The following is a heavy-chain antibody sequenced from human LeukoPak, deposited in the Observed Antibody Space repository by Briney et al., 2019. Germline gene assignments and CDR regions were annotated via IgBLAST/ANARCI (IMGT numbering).Heavy chain of an antibody. Sequence: SQTLSLTCTVSGGSISSGDYYWSWIRQPPGKGLEWIGYIYYSGSTYYNPSLKSRVTISVDTSKNQFSLKLSSVTAADTAVYYCARSYCSSTSCYPGPYWFDPWGQGTLVTVSS. D-gene: IGHD2-2*01. CDR2: IYYSGST. CDR3: ARSYCSSTSCYPGPYWFDP. CDR1: GGSISSGDYY. J-gene: IGHJ5*02. V-gene: IGHV4-30-4*01.